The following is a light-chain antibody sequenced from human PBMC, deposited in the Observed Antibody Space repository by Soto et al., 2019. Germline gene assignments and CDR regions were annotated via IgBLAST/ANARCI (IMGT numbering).Light chain of an antibody. J-gene: IGKJ5*01. CDR2: DAS. CDR1: QDISNY. CDR3: QQYSHLIT. V-gene: IGKV1-33*01. Sequence: DIQMTQSRSSLSASVGDRFTITCQASQDISNYLNWYQQKLGKAPKLLIYDASNLETGVPSRFSGSASGTDFTFTISSLKPEDIATYYCQQYSHLITFGQGTRLEIK.